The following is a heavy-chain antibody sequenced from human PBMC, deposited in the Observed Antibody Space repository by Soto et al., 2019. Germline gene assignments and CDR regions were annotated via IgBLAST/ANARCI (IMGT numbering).Heavy chain of an antibody. CDR1: GGSIIISNFY. CDR2: VEYGGST. J-gene: IGHJ5*02. D-gene: IGHD3-10*02. V-gene: IGHV4-39*01. CDR3: ARHVRGAVTMNWFDP. Sequence: SETLSLTCTVSGGSIIISNFYWAWIRQPPGKGLEWIGSVEYGGSTYDNPSLKSRVTLSADTSKNQFSLKLTSVTAADTASYYCARHVRGAVTMNWFDPWGPRTRVPLSS.